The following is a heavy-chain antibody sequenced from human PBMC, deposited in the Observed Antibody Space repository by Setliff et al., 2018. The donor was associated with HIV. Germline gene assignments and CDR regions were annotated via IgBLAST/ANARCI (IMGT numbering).Heavy chain of an antibody. CDR1: GFTLSDHY. V-gene: IGHV3-72*01. Sequence: PGGSLRLSCAASGFTLSDHYMNWVRQAPGKGLEWVGRIRNKANSFTIEYAASVKGRFTISKDESKNLLFLQMNSLKTEDTAVYYCARNQGSSFGQGFDYWGQGTLVTVS. CDR2: IRNKANSFTI. J-gene: IGHJ4*02. D-gene: IGHD6-13*01. CDR3: ARNQGSSFGQGFDY.